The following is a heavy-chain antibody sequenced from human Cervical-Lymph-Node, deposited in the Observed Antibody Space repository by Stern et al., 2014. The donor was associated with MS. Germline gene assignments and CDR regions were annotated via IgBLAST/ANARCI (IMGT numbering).Heavy chain of an antibody. CDR1: GFTFSDYY. V-gene: IGHV3-11*01. Sequence: QVQLVESGGGVVKPGGSLRLSCTASGFTFSDYYMTWIRQTPGKGLEWSAYISSSASLIDYADSVKDQFTISRDNARNSLYLQMNSLRAEDTAMYYCVRADGSKEDYWGQGTLVTVSS. J-gene: IGHJ4*02. D-gene: IGHD3-10*01. CDR2: ISSSASLI. CDR3: VRADGSKEDY.